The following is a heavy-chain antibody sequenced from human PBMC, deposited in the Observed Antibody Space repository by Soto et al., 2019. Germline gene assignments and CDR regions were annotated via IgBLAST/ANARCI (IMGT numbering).Heavy chain of an antibody. J-gene: IGHJ6*02. CDR1: GYTFSTYD. D-gene: IGHD3-10*01. V-gene: IGHV1-8*01. CDR2: MNPNSGDT. Sequence: ASVKVSCKTSGYTFSTYDINWVRQAPGQGLEWVGWMNPNSGDTGYAQKFLGRLTMTRDSSIRTVYMEPSSLSSEDTAVYYCATVTYYGSGRYKDFFYFYALDVWGQGNTVTVSS. CDR3: ATVTYYGSGRYKDFFYFYALDV.